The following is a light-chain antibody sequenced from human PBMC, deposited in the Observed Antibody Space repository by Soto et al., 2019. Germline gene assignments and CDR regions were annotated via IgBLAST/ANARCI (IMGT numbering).Light chain of an antibody. CDR1: QNIGRY. CDR3: QQYNSYLYA. Sequence: DIQMTQSPSTLSASVGDRVTITCRASQNIGRYLAWYQQKPGQAPKLLIYKASTLESGVPSRFSGSGSGTEFTHAISSLQPDDFATYFCQQYNSYLYAFGQGTKLEIK. CDR2: KAS. V-gene: IGKV1-5*03. J-gene: IGKJ2*01.